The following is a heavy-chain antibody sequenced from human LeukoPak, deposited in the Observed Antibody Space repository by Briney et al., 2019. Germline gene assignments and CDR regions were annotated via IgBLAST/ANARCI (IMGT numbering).Heavy chain of an antibody. Sequence: PGGSLRLSCAASGFTFSSYGMHWVRQAPGKGLEWVAVISYDGSNKYYADSVKGRFTISRDNSKNMLYLQMNSLRAEDTAVYYCAKDVRHYDYVWGSYRPDYYFDYWGQGTLVTVSS. D-gene: IGHD3-16*02. CDR1: GFTFSSYG. V-gene: IGHV3-30*18. J-gene: IGHJ4*02. CDR3: AKDVRHYDYVWGSYRPDYYFDY. CDR2: ISYDGSNK.